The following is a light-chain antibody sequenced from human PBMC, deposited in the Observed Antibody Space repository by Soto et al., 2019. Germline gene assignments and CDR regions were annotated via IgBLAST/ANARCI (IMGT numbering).Light chain of an antibody. CDR2: DVS. V-gene: IGLV2-14*03. J-gene: IGLJ1*01. CDR1: ISDVGGYNF. CDR3: SSFTGSNYV. Sequence: LTQPASVSGSPGQSITISCTGTISDVGGYNFVSWYQQYPGKAPKLMICDVSNRPSGVSNRFSGSKSGNTASLTIFGLQAEDEADYYCSSFTGSNYVFGTGTKVTVL.